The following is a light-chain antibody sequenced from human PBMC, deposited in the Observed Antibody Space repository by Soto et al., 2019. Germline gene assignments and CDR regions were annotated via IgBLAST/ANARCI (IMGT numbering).Light chain of an antibody. CDR2: AAS. V-gene: IGKV1-39*01. CDR3: QQSYSTPHT. CDR1: QSISSY. J-gene: IGKJ5*01. Sequence: DIQMTQSPSSLSAFVVDRVTITCRASQSISSYLNWYQQKPGKAPKLLIYAASSLQSGVPSRFSGSGSGTDFTLTISSLQPEDFATYYCQQSYSTPHTVGQGTRL.